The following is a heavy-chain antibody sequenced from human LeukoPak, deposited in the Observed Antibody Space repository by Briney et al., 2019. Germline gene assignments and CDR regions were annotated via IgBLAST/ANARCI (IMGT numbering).Heavy chain of an antibody. J-gene: IGHJ6*02. Sequence: PGGSLRLSCAASGFTFSSYWMSWVRQAPGKGLEWVANIKQDGSEKYYVDSVKGRFTISRDNAKNSLYLQMNSLRAEDTAVYYCARAASWSSSWYEARWILYGMDVWGQGTTVTVSS. CDR3: ARAASWSSSWYEARWILYGMDV. D-gene: IGHD6-13*01. CDR1: GFTFSSYW. V-gene: IGHV3-7*01. CDR2: IKQDGSEK.